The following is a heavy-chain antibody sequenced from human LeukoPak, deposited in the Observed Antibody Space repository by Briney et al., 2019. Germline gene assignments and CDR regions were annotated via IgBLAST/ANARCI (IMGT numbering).Heavy chain of an antibody. J-gene: IGHJ4*02. V-gene: IGHV1-69*06. CDR1: GYTFTSYY. CDR2: IIPIFGTA. CDR3: ARATGATDYTH. Sequence: ASVKVSCKASGYTFTSYYMHWVRQAPGPGLEWMGGIIPIFGTANYAQKFQGRVTITADKSTSTAYMELSSLRSEDTAVYYCARATGATDYTHWGQGTLVTVSS. D-gene: IGHD1-26*01.